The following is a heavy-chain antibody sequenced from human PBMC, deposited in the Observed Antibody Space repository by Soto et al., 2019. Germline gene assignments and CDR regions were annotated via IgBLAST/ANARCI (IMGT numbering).Heavy chain of an antibody. CDR3: ASPFQRRSSSKHNWFDP. Sequence: SETLSLTCTVSGGSVSSGSYYWSWIRQPPGKGLEWIGYIYYSGSTNYNPSLKSRVTISVDTSKNQFSLKLSSVTAADTAVYYCASPFQRRSSSKHNWFDPWGQGTLVTVSS. CDR1: GGSVSSGSYY. J-gene: IGHJ5*02. D-gene: IGHD6-6*01. CDR2: IYYSGST. V-gene: IGHV4-61*01.